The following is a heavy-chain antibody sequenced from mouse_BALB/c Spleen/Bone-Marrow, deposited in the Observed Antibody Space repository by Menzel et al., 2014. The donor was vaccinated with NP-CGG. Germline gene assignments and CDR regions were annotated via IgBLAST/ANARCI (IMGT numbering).Heavy chain of an antibody. V-gene: IGHV1-7*01. CDR2: INPSTGYT. CDR3: ARYHYGYDGFAY. Sequence: VMLVESGAELAKPGASVKMSCKASGYTFTSYWMHWVKRRPGQGLEWIGYINPSTGYTEYNQKFKDKATLTADKSSSTAYMQLSSLTSEDSAVYYCARYHYGYDGFAYWGQGTLVTVSA. CDR1: GYTFTSYW. D-gene: IGHD2-2*01. J-gene: IGHJ3*01.